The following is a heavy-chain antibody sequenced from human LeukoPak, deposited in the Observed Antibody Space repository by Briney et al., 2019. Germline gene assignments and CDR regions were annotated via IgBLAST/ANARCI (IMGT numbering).Heavy chain of an antibody. J-gene: IGHJ5*02. CDR3: ARRYSSSSNWFDP. V-gene: IGHV5-51*01. D-gene: IGHD6-6*01. CDR2: IYPGDFDT. Sequence: GESLKISCKGSGYSFTSYWIGWVRQMPGKGLEWMGIIYPGDFDTRYSPSFQGQVTISADKSISTAYLQWSSLKASDTAMYYCARRYSSSSNWFDPWGQGTLVTVSS. CDR1: GYSFTSYW.